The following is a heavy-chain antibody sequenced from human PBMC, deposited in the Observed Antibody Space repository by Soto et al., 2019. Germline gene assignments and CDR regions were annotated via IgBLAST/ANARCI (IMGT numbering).Heavy chain of an antibody. Sequence: EVQLVESGGGLVQPGGSLRLSCAASGFTFSTYSMSWVRQAPGKGLEWVSYISSISNTIYYADSVKGRFTISRDNAKNSLYLHMNSLSAEDTAVYYCARDRGCSGDICYRDLGYWGQGTLVTVSS. D-gene: IGHD2-15*01. J-gene: IGHJ4*02. CDR3: ARDRGCSGDICYRDLGY. CDR1: GFTFSTYS. CDR2: ISSISNTI. V-gene: IGHV3-48*01.